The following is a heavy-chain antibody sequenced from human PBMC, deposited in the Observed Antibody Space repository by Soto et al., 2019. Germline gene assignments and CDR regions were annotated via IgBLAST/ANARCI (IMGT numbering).Heavy chain of an antibody. CDR2: IYHSGST. CDR3: ARGTYYDFWSGYLAYGMDV. D-gene: IGHD3-3*01. V-gene: IGHV4-4*02. CDR1: GGSISSSNW. J-gene: IGHJ6*02. Sequence: QVQLQESGPGLVKPSGTLSLTCAVSGGSISSSNWWSWVRQPPGKGLEWIGEIYHSGSTNYNPSLKSRVTISVDKSKNQFSLKLSSVTAADTAEYYCARGTYYDFWSGYLAYGMDVWGQGTTVTVSS.